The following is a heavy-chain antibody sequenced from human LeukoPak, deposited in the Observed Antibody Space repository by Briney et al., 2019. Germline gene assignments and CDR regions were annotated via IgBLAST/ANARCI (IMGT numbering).Heavy chain of an antibody. D-gene: IGHD2-21*01. V-gene: IGHV3-7*01. CDR3: ARSRCGGECYATGL. Sequence: GSLRLSCAASGFTLRNFWMSWVRQAPGKGLEWVANIEQDGSDKNYMDSVKGRFAISRDNAKNSLYLQMNSLRAEDTAVYYCARSRCGGECYATGLWGQGTLVTVSS. CDR1: GFTLRNFW. J-gene: IGHJ4*02. CDR2: IEQDGSDK.